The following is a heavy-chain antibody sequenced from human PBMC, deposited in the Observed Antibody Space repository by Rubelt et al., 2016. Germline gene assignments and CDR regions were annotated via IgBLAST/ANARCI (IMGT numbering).Heavy chain of an antibody. J-gene: IGHJ6*02. Sequence: PGRSLRLSCASSGFPFEDCVMHWVRQVPGKGLEWVSGISWTSALLQYADSVKGRFTISRDNAKNSLHLQMSSLRAEDTALYYCARERLPAGLSVRDYFHGMDGWGQGTTVTVSS. CDR3: ARERLPAGLSVRDYFHGMDG. D-gene: IGHD2-2*01. V-gene: IGHV3-9*01. CDR1: GFPFEDCV. CDR2: ISWTSALL.